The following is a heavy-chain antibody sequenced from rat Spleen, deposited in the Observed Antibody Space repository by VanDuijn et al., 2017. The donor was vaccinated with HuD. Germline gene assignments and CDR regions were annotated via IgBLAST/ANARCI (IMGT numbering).Heavy chain of an antibody. CDR2: ITNTGDST. CDR1: GFTFNNYW. D-gene: IGHD1-6*01. V-gene: IGHV5-31*01. CDR3: ARDEMYTTDYYVMDA. J-gene: IGHJ4*01. Sequence: EVQLVETGGGLVQPGKSLKLSCVASGFTFNNYWMTWIRQAPGKGLEWIASITNTGDSTYYPDSVKGRFTISRDNAKSTLYLQMNSLRSEDTATYYCARDEMYTTDYYVMDAWGQGASVTVSS.